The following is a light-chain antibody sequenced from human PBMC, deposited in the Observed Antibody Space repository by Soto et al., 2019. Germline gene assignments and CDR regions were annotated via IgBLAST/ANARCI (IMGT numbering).Light chain of an antibody. CDR2: QDS. V-gene: IGLV3-1*01. Sequence: YELTQPPSVSVSPGQTASITCSGDKLGDKYACWYQQKPGQSPVLVIYQDSKRPSGIPERFSGSNSGNTATLTISGTQAMDEADYYCQAWDSSTAVFGGGIKLTVL. CDR1: KLGDKY. CDR3: QAWDSSTAV. J-gene: IGLJ2*01.